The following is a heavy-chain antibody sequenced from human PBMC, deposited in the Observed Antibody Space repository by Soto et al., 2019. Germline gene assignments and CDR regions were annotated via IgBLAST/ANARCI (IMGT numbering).Heavy chain of an antibody. J-gene: IGHJ4*02. CDR1: GFTFTTSA. D-gene: IGHD3-22*01. Sequence: ASVKVSCKASGFTFTTSAVQWVRQARGQRLEWIGWIVVGSGNTKYSQKFQERVTITRDMSTGTAYMELSGLRSEDTAVYYCAAVRDSSAYYFAYWGQGTLVPVS. V-gene: IGHV1-58*01. CDR3: AAVRDSSAYYFAY. CDR2: IVVGSGNT.